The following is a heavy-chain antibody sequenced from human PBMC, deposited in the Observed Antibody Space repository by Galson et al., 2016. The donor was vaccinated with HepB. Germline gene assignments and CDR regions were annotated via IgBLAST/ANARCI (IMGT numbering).Heavy chain of an antibody. Sequence: SLRLSCAASGFTLGSSWMSWVRQAPGKGLEWVANIKQDGSEKYYLDSVKGRFTISRDNAKNSLYLQMNSLRAEDTAVYYCARDVESGPSAMDHWGQGTLVTVSS. CDR3: ARDVESGPSAMDH. CDR1: GFTLGSSW. V-gene: IGHV3-7*01. D-gene: IGHD2-8*02. J-gene: IGHJ4*02. CDR2: IKQDGSEK.